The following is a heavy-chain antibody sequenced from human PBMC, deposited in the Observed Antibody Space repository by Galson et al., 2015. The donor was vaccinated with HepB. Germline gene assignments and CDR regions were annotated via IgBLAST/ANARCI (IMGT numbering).Heavy chain of an antibody. D-gene: IGHD3-3*01. CDR2: TSYDGSNK. V-gene: IGHV3-30*04. J-gene: IGHJ6*02. Sequence: SLRLSCAASGFSFSTYPMHWVRQAPGMGLEWMTFTSYDGSNKYYADSVKGRFTVSRDNSKNTLYLQMNSLRTEDTAVYYCARTTNNYDFWSAYNVWGQGTTVTVSS. CDR1: GFSFSTYP. CDR3: ARTTNNYDFWSAYNV.